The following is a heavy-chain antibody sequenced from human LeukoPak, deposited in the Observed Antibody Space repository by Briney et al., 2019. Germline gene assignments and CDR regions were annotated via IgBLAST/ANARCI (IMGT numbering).Heavy chain of an antibody. CDR1: GGSICTFY. CDR2: VYYNGNT. Sequence: SETLSLTCTVSGGSICTFYWSWIRQPPGKRLEWMGDVYYNGNTNYNPSLKSRVTISVYTSKNQFSLKMTSVTAADTAVYYCARQVAATAPVGYWGQGTLVTVSS. CDR3: ARQVAATAPVGY. D-gene: IGHD6-13*01. J-gene: IGHJ4*02. V-gene: IGHV4-59*08.